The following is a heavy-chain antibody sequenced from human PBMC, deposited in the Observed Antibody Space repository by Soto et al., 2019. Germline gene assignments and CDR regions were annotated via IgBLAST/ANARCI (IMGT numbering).Heavy chain of an antibody. CDR3: LKERDAQLWLEDYSMDV. Sequence: QVQLVESGGVVVQPGRSLRLSCAASGFTFSSYGIHWVRQAPGKGLEWVDLISYDGTDKYYADSVKGRCSISRENSKNTLYRQMTGLRPEDTAVYYCLKERDAQLWLEDYSMDVWGQVTTVTVSS. J-gene: IGHJ6*02. D-gene: IGHD5-18*01. V-gene: IGHV3-30*18. CDR2: ISYDGTDK. CDR1: GFTFSSYG.